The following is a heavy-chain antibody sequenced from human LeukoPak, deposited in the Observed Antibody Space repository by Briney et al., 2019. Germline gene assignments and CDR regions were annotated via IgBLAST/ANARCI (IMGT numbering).Heavy chain of an antibody. CDR2: IWYDGSNK. V-gene: IGHV3-33*01. CDR3: ATGSPSGSYYRIGY. Sequence: GGSLRLSCAASGFTFSSYGMHWVRQAPGKGLEWVAVIWYDGSNKYYADSVKGPFTISRDNSKNTLYLQMNSLRAEDTAVYYCATGSPSGSYYRIGYWGQGTLVTVSS. CDR1: GFTFSSYG. J-gene: IGHJ4*02. D-gene: IGHD3-10*01.